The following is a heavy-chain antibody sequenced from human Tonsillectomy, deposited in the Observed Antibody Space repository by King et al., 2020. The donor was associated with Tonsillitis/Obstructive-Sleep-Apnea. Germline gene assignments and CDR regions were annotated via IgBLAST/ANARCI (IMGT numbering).Heavy chain of an antibody. Sequence: QVQLPQWGAGLLKPSATLSLACGVYGGSLSGYYWSWIRQPPGKGLEWIGEIDHSGSTNYNPSLKSRVTISADTSKTQFSLKLSSVTAADTAVYYCAREITTGAFDIWGQGTMVTVSS. V-gene: IGHV4-34*01. D-gene: IGHD3-3*01. CDR3: AREITTGAFDI. CDR1: GGSLSGYY. CDR2: IDHSGST. J-gene: IGHJ3*02.